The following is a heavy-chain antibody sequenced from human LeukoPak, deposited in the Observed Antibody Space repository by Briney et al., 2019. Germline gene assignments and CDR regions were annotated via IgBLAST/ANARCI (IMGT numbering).Heavy chain of an antibody. V-gene: IGHV3-48*01. Sequence: GGSLRPSCAASGFTFSSYSINWVRQAPGKGLEWVSYITRSSDVIYYADSVKGRFTVSRDNAGNSLFPQMNSLRAEDMAVYYCARVSLYHYYMDVWGKGTTVTVSS. CDR3: ARVSLYHYYMDV. J-gene: IGHJ6*03. CDR1: GFTFSSYS. CDR2: ITRSSDVI.